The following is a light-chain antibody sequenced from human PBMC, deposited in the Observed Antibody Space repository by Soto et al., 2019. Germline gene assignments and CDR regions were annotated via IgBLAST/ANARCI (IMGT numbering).Light chain of an antibody. Sequence: DIQMTQSPSSLSASVGDRVTITCRASQVISNYLAWYQQKSGKDPKLLIYAASTLQSGVPSRFSGSGSGTDFTLTISSLQPEDVATYYCQQYDNLPPYTFGQGTKLEIK. CDR2: AAS. CDR3: QQYDNLPPYT. V-gene: IGKV1-27*01. CDR1: QVISNY. J-gene: IGKJ2*01.